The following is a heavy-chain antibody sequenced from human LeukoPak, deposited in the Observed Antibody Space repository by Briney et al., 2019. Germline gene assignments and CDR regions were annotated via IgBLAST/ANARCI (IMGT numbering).Heavy chain of an antibody. CDR1: GGSFSGYY. V-gene: IGHV4-34*01. Sequence: SETLSLTCAVYGGSFSGYYWSWIRQPPGKGPEWIGEINHSGSTNYNPSLKSRVTISVDTSKNQFSLKLSSVTAADTAVYYCAAGPRGWFDPWGQGTLVTVSS. CDR2: INHSGST. D-gene: IGHD6-25*01. CDR3: AAGPRGWFDP. J-gene: IGHJ5*02.